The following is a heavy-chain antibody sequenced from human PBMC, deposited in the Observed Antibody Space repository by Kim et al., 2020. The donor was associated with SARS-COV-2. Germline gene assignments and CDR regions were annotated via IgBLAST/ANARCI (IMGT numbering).Heavy chain of an antibody. CDR1: GGSFSGYY. Sequence: SETLSLTCAVYGGSFSGYYWSWIRQPPGKGLEWIGEINHSGSTNYNQSLKSRITISVDTSKNQYSLKLSSGTAADTAVYYCARGSIVWLRLVVYFDYWGQGTRVTVSS. CDR2: INHSGST. D-gene: IGHD5-12*01. V-gene: IGHV4-34*01. J-gene: IGHJ4*02. CDR3: ARGSIVWLRLVVYFDY.